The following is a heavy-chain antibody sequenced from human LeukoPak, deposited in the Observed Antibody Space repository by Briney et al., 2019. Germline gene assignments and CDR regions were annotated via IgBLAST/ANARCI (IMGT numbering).Heavy chain of an antibody. V-gene: IGHV1-46*01. Sequence: ASVAVSCKASGYTFTSYYMHWVRQAPGQGLEWMGVINPSGGSTSYAQKFQGRVTMARDTSASTVYMELSSLRSEDTAMYYCERDARYDSSGSDAFDIWGQGTMVTVSS. D-gene: IGHD3-22*01. CDR1: GYTFTSYY. CDR2: INPSGGST. J-gene: IGHJ3*02. CDR3: ERDARYDSSGSDAFDI.